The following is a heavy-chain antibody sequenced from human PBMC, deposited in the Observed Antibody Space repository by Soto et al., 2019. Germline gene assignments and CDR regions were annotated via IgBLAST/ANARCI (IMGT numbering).Heavy chain of an antibody. V-gene: IGHV3-30*18. D-gene: IGHD1-26*01. CDR1: GFTFSSYG. CDR3: AKEPTPRIGSAGN. Sequence: PGGSLRLSCAASGFTFSSYGMHWVRQAPGKGLEWVAVISYDGSNKYYADSVKGRFTISRDNSKNTLYLQMNSLRAEDTAVYYFAKEPTPRIGSAGNWGQGTLVTTSS. J-gene: IGHJ4*02. CDR2: ISYDGSNK.